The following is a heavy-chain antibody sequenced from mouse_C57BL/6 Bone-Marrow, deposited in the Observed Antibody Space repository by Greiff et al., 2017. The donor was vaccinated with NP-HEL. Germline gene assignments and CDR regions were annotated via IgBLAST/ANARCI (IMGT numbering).Heavy chain of an antibody. CDR3: ASSHYYGSSYLAY. V-gene: IGHV2-2*01. CDR1: GFSLTSYG. CDR2: IWSGGST. Sequence: VQVVESGPGLVQPSQSLSITCTVSGFSLTSYGVHWVRQSPGKGLEWLGVIWSGGSTDYNAAFISRLSISKDNSKSQVFFKMNSLQADDTAIYYCASSHYYGSSYLAYWGQGTLVTVSA. J-gene: IGHJ3*01. D-gene: IGHD1-1*01.